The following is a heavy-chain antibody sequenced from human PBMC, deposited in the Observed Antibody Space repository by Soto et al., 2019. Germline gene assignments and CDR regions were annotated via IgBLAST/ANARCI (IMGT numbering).Heavy chain of an antibody. V-gene: IGHV4-30-4*01. Sequence: SETLSLTCTVSGGSISSGDYYWSWIRQPPGKGLEWIGYIYYSGSTYYNPSLKSRVTISVDTSKNQFSLKLSSVTAADTAVYYCARSSGYSYGFDYWGQGTLVTVSS. J-gene: IGHJ4*02. CDR3: ARSSGYSYGFDY. CDR1: GGSISSGDYY. CDR2: IYYSGST. D-gene: IGHD5-18*01.